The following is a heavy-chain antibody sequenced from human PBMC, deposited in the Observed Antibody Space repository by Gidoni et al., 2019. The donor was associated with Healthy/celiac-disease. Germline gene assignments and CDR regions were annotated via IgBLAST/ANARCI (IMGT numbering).Heavy chain of an antibody. CDR1: GGSISRGSYY. CDR2: IYTSGST. V-gene: IGHV4-61*02. J-gene: IGHJ4*02. D-gene: IGHD3-3*01. Sequence: QVQLQESGPGLVKPSQTLSLTCTVSGGSISRGSYYWSWIRQPAGKGLEWIGRIYTSGSTNYNPSLKSRVTISVDTSKNQFSLKLSSVTAADTAVYYCAREITIFGSPFDYWGQGTLVTVSS. CDR3: AREITIFGSPFDY.